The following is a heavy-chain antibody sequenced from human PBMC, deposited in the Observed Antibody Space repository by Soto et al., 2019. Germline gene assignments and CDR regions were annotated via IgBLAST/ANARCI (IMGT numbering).Heavy chain of an antibody. CDR1: GGSISSSIYY. Sequence: SETLSLTCTVSGGSISSSIYYWGWIRQPPGKGLEWIGSIYYSGSTYYNPSLKSRVTISVDTSKNQFSLKLSSVTAADTAVYYCARRITIFGVGYFDYWGQGTLVTVSS. V-gene: IGHV4-39*01. J-gene: IGHJ4*02. D-gene: IGHD3-3*01. CDR2: IYYSGST. CDR3: ARRITIFGVGYFDY.